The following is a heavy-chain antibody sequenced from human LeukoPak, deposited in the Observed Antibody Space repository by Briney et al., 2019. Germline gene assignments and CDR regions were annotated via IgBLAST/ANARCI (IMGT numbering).Heavy chain of an antibody. CDR1: GFTFSSYC. J-gene: IGHJ4*02. CDR2: ISYDGSNK. D-gene: IGHD3-9*01. Sequence: AGSLRLSCAASGFTFSSYCMHWVRQAPGKGLEWVAVISYDGSNKYYADSVKGRFTISRDNSKNTLYLQMNSLRAEDTAVYYCAKSSRPLRYFDWLLLSWGQGTLVTVSS. V-gene: IGHV3-30*18. CDR3: AKSSRPLRYFDWLLLS.